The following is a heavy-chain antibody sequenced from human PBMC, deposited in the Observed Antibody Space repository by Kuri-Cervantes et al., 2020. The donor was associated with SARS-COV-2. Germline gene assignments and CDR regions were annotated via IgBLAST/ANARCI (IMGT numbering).Heavy chain of an antibody. Sequence: SETLSLTCAVYGGSFSDYYWSWVRQPPGKGLEWIGEINHSGNTNYDPSLKSRVTISIDTSKNQFSLKLSSVTAADTAVYYCARLGVVVPAATTLDYYYYYGMDVWGQGTTVTVSS. CDR2: INHSGNT. D-gene: IGHD2-2*01. CDR1: GGSFSDYY. J-gene: IGHJ6*02. CDR3: ARLGVVVPAATTLDYYYYYGMDV. V-gene: IGHV4-34*01.